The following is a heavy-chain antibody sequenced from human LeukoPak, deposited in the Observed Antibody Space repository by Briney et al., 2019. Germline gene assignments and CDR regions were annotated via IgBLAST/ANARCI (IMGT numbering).Heavy chain of an antibody. D-gene: IGHD3-3*01. Sequence: SETLSLTCTVSGGSISSSSYYWGWIRQPPGKGLEWIGSIYYSGSTYYNPSLKSRVTTSVDTSKIQFSLKLSSVTAADTAVYYCARDGVGYYYYYMDVWGKGTTVTVSS. CDR1: GGSISSSSYY. V-gene: IGHV4-39*07. CDR3: ARDGVGYYYYYMDV. J-gene: IGHJ6*03. CDR2: IYYSGST.